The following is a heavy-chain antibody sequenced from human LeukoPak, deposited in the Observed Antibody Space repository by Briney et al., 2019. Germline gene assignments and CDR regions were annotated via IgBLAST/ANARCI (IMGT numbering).Heavy chain of an antibody. CDR3: ARDPRDSSSWYWPVSYGMDV. J-gene: IGHJ6*04. D-gene: IGHD6-13*01. CDR2: ISSSSSYI. Sequence: GGSLRLSCAASGFTFSSYSMNWVRQAPGKGLEWVSSISSSSSYIYYADSVKGRFTISRDNAKNSLYLQVNSLRAEDTAVYYCARDPRDSSSWYWPVSYGMDVWGKGTTVTVSS. CDR1: GFTFSSYS. V-gene: IGHV3-21*01.